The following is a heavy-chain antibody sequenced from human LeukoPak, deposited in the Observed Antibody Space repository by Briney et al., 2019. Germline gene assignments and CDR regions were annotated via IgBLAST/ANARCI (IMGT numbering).Heavy chain of an antibody. D-gene: IGHD3-10*01. CDR3: AKRDITMVRGVPGSFDY. CDR2: ISGSGGST. V-gene: IGHV3-23*01. J-gene: IGHJ4*02. CDR1: GSTFSSYA. Sequence: GGSLRLSCAASGSTFSSYAMSWVRQAPGKGLEWVSAISGSGGSTYYADSVKGRFTISRDNSKNTLYLQMNSLRAEDTAVYYCAKRDITMVRGVPGSFDYWGQGTLVTVSS.